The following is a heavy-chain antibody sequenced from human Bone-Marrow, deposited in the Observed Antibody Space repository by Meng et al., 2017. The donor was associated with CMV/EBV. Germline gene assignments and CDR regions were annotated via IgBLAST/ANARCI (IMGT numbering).Heavy chain of an antibody. J-gene: IGHJ4*02. CDR1: GGSISSSSYY. D-gene: IGHD6-13*01. Sequence: SETLSLTCTVSGGSISSSSYYWGWIRQPPGKGLEWIGSIYYSGSTYYNPSLKSRVTISVDTSKNQFSLKLSSVTAADTAVYYCARRVYSSSWYFDPWGQGTLVTFSS. CDR2: IYYSGST. V-gene: IGHV4-39*07. CDR3: ARRVYSSSWYFDP.